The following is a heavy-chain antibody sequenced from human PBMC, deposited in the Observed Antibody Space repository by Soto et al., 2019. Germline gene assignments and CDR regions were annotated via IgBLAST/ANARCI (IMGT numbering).Heavy chain of an antibody. Sequence: QITLKESGPTLVKPTQTLTLTCTFSGFSLSTNGVGVGWIRQPPGKALEWLALIYWDDDKRYSPSLKSRLTITKDTSENQVVLTMTNMDPMDTATYYCAHRPRVDFNNWFDPWGQGPLVTVSS. J-gene: IGHJ5*02. CDR2: IYWDDDK. CDR1: GFSLSTNGVG. CDR3: AHRPRVDFNNWFDP. D-gene: IGHD3-9*01. V-gene: IGHV2-5*02.